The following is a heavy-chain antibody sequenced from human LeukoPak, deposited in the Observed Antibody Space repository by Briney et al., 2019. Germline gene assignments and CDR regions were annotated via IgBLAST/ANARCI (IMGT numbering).Heavy chain of an antibody. J-gene: IGHJ5*02. CDR1: GFTFSNYE. D-gene: IGHD6-13*01. V-gene: IGHV3-48*03. CDR3: ARGLASSNWPHWFDP. Sequence: PGGSLRLSCAAPGFTFSNYEMNWVRQAPGKGLEWVSYISAIDSTTYYADSVKGRFTISRDNAKNSLYLQMNSLRVEDTAVYHCARGLASSNWPHWFDPWGQGTLVSVSS. CDR2: ISAIDSTT.